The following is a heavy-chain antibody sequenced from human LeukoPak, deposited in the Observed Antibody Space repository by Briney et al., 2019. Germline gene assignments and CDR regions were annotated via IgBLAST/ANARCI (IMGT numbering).Heavy chain of an antibody. D-gene: IGHD3-22*01. CDR3: ARHPPSYYYDSSGYYGGVDY. CDR2: IYPGDSDT. CDR1: GYSFTSYW. Sequence: GESLKISCQGSGYSFTSYWIGWVRPMPGKGLEWMGIIYPGDSDTRYSPSFQGQVTISADKSISTAYLQWSSLKASDTAMYYCARHPPSYYYDSSGYYGGVDYWGQGTLVTVSS. J-gene: IGHJ4*02. V-gene: IGHV5-51*01.